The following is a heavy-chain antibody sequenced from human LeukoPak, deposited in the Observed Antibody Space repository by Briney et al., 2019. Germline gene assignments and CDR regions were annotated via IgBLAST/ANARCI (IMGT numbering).Heavy chain of an antibody. CDR2: ISYDGSNK. CDR1: GFTFSSYA. CDR3: ARVTRVYCSSTSCYKGLDY. V-gene: IGHV3-30-3*01. Sequence: PGGSLRLSCAASGFTFSSYAMHWVRQAPGKGLEWVAVISYDGSNKYYADSVKGRFTISRDNSKNTLYLQMNSLRAEDTAVYYCARVTRVYCSSTSCYKGLDYWGQGTLVTVSS. D-gene: IGHD2-2*02. J-gene: IGHJ4*02.